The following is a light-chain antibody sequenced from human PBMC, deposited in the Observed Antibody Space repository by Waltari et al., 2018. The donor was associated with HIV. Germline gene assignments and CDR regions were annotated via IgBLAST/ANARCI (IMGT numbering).Light chain of an antibody. CDR1: TSNVGSNF. V-gene: IGLV1-47*01. CDR2: RDN. J-gene: IGLJ1*01. CDR3: ATWDGSLGGAYF. Sequence: QSVLTQPPSASGTPGQRVTISCSGTTSNVGSNFVSWYQQLPGTAPKLLIYRDNRRPSGVPDRFSGSKAGASASLAISGLRSEDEGDYYCATWDGSLGGAYFFGAGTKVSVL.